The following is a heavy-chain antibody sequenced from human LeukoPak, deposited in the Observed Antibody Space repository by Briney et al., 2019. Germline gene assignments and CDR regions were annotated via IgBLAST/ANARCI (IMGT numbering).Heavy chain of an antibody. D-gene: IGHD3-22*01. J-gene: IGHJ4*02. CDR1: EGTFSSYA. Sequence: ASVKVSCKSSEGTFSSYAISWVRQAPGQGLEWMGRIIPILGIANYAQKFQGRVTITADKSTSTAYMELSSLRSEDTAVYYCARGGHYDSAGPLTWGYWGQGTLVTVSS. CDR2: IIPILGIA. CDR3: ARGGHYDSAGPLTWGY. V-gene: IGHV1-69*04.